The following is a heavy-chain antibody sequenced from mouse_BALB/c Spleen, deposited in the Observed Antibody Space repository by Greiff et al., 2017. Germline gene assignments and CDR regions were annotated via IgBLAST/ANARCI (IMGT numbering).Heavy chain of an antibody. CDR2: INPYNGDT. CDR3: ARTGGYYFDD. Sequence: EVQLQQSGPELVKPGASVKISCKASGYSFTGYFMNWVMQSHGKSLEWIGRINPYNGDTFYNQKFKGKATLTVDKSSSTAHMELRSLASEDSAVYYCARTGGYYFDDWGQGTTRTVSS. J-gene: IGHJ2*01. V-gene: IGHV1-20*02. CDR1: GYSFTGYF.